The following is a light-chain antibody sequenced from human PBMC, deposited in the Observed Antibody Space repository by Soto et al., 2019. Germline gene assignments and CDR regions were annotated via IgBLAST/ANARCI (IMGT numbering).Light chain of an antibody. CDR1: QSVFSDY. J-gene: IGKJ2*01. CDR2: GAS. Sequence: EIVLTQSPDTLSLSPGEGVTLSCRASQSVFSDYVAWYQQKPGQAPMLLIYGASIWATGLPDRCSGSGSGTDFTLTISRLEPEYYAVYYCQQYGGAPYTFGPGT. CDR3: QQYGGAPYT. V-gene: IGKV3-20*01.